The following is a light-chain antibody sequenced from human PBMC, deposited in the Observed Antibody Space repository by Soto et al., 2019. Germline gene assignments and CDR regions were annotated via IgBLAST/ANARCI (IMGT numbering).Light chain of an antibody. CDR3: QRYDSAQGFT. V-gene: IGKV1-27*01. Sequence: DIPMTQSPSSLSASVGDRVTITCRASQGISTYLAWYQQKPGKVPKLLIYAASTLQSGVPSRFSGSGSGTDFTLTISSLQPEDVATYYCQRYDSAQGFTFGPGTKVDI. CDR1: QGISTY. CDR2: AAS. J-gene: IGKJ3*01.